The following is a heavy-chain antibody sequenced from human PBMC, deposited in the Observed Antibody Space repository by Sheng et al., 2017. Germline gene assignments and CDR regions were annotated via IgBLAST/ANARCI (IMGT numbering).Heavy chain of an antibody. CDR2: IYTSGST. D-gene: IGHD3-10*01. V-gene: IGHV4-4*07. CDR1: GGSISSYY. Sequence: QVQLQESGPGLVKPSETLSLTCTVSGGSISSYYWSWIRQPAGKGLEWIGRIYTSGSTNYNPSLKSRVTMSVDTSKNQFSLKLSSVTAADTAVYYCARDLDYGSGSYYYNWFDPWGQGTLVTVSS. J-gene: IGHJ5*02. CDR3: ARDLDYGSGSYYYNWFDP.